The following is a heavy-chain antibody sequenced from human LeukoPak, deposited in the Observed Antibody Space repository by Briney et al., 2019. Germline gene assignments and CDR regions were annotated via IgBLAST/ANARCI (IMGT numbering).Heavy chain of an antibody. CDR1: GFTFDDYA. CDR3: AKDRQYGDYGGGDFFDS. Sequence: GGSLRLSCAASGFTFDDYAMHWVRQAPGKGLQWISSINWVGDTSSYADSVKGRFTVSRDNTKGSLYLQMHSLRSEDTALYYCAKDRQYGDYGGGDFFDSWGQGALVTVSS. D-gene: IGHD4-17*01. V-gene: IGHV3-43D*03. J-gene: IGHJ4*02. CDR2: INWVGDTS.